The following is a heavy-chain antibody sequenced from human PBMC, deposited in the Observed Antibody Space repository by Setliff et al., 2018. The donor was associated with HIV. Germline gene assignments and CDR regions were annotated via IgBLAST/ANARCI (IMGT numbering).Heavy chain of an antibody. CDR2: FDPEDGET. D-gene: IGHD5-12*01. J-gene: IGHJ4*02. Sequence: ASVKVSCKASGYTFSDYYIHWLRQAPRKGLEWMGRFDPEDGETIYAEKLQDRVTISVDRSRNTVYMELSSLRTEDTAVYFCSNGADVGGYSGYDFNYWGQGTLVTVPS. CDR3: SNGADVGGYSGYDFNY. V-gene: IGHV1-69-2*01. CDR1: GYTFSDYY.